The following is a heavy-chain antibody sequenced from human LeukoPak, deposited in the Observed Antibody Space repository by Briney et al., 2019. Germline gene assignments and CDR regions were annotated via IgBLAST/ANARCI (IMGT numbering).Heavy chain of an antibody. V-gene: IGHV3-30-3*01. CDR1: GFTFSSYA. D-gene: IGHD3-9*01. CDR2: ISYDGSNK. CDR3: AKDVYYDILTGSFDS. Sequence: PGGSLRLSCAASGFTFSSYAMHWVRQAPGKGLEWVAVISYDGSNKYYADSVKGRFTISRDNAKNSLYLQMNSLRAEDTALYYCAKDVYYDILTGSFDSWGQGTLVTVSS. J-gene: IGHJ4*02.